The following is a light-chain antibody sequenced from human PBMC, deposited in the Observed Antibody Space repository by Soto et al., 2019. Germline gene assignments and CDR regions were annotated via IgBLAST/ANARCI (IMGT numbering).Light chain of an antibody. Sequence: EIVVTQSPATLSVSPGERATLSCRASQSVSSNFAWYQQKPGQAPRLLIYGASTRASGLPARFSGSGSGTDFTLTISSLEPEDSAIYYCQQRNIWPPVTFGQGTRREIK. CDR3: QQRNIWPPVT. CDR1: QSVSSN. J-gene: IGKJ5*01. V-gene: IGKV3-15*01. CDR2: GAS.